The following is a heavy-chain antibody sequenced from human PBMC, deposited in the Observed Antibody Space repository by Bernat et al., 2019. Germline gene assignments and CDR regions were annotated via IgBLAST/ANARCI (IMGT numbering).Heavy chain of an antibody. D-gene: IGHD2-21*02. Sequence: EVQLVESGGGLVQPGRSLRLSCTASGFTFGDYAMSWFRQAPGKGLEWVGFTRSKAYGGTTEYAADVKGRFTISRDDSKSIAYLQMNSLKTEDTAVYYCTRVGPYCGGDCYDNWFDPWGQGTLVTVSS. V-gene: IGHV3-49*03. CDR3: TRVGPYCGGDCYDNWFDP. J-gene: IGHJ5*02. CDR2: TRSKAYGGTT. CDR1: GFTFGDYA.